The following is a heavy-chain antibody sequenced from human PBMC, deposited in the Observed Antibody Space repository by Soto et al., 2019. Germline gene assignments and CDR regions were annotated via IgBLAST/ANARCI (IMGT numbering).Heavy chain of an antibody. CDR3: ARDLWGYCGTDCYPLDV. V-gene: IGHV4-59*12. J-gene: IGHJ6*02. CDR2: IYYGGSS. CDR1: GGSISRYY. D-gene: IGHD2-21*02. Sequence: PSETLSLTCTVSGGSISRYYWSWILQPPGKGLEWIGYIYYGGSSNYNPSLKSRVTISVDTSKNQFSLKLTSVTAADTAVYYCARDLWGYCGTDCYPLDVWGQGTTVTVSS.